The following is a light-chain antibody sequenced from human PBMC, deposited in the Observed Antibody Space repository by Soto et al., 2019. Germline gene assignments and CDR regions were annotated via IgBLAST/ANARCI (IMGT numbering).Light chain of an antibody. CDR2: GAS. Sequence: IQLTQSPSSLSASVGDRVTITCRASQAIINYLAWYQQKPGKAPQLLIYGASTLQSGVPSRFSGSGSGTHFTLTVSSLQPEDFATYYCLQHFDYSWTFGQGTKVDI. CDR1: QAIINY. V-gene: IGKV1-9*01. CDR3: LQHFDYSWT. J-gene: IGKJ1*01.